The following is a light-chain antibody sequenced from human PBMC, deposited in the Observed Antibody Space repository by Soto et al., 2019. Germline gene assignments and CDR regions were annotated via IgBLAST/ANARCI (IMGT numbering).Light chain of an antibody. CDR3: QQYGSAPWT. CDR2: DAS. V-gene: IGKV3-11*01. J-gene: IGKJ1*01. CDR1: QSVDIY. Sequence: EIVLTQSPATLSLSPGERATLSCRTSQSVDIYLNWYQQKPGQAPRLLISDASNRATGIPARFSGSGSGTDFTLTISRLEPEDFAVYYCQQYGSAPWTFGQGTKVDIK.